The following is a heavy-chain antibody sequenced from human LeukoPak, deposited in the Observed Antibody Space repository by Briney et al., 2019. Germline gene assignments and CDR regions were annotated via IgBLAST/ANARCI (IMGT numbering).Heavy chain of an antibody. J-gene: IGHJ4*02. D-gene: IGHD4-17*01. V-gene: IGHV4-39*01. CDR3: ARSTVTTWVGDFDY. CDR2: IFYSGNT. Sequence: SETLSLTCTVSGGSVSSSSYYWGWIRQPPGKGLEWIGSIFYSGNTYYNSSLESRVTISVDTSKNQFSLQLSSVTAADTAVYYCARSTVTTWVGDFDYWGQGTLVTVSS. CDR1: GGSVSSSSYY.